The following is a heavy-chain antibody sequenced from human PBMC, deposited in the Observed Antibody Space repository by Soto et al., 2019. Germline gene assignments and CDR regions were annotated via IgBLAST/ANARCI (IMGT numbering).Heavy chain of an antibody. CDR1: GGYVSSGSYY. CDR2: IYYSGST. CDR3: AVGTRGYCSGGSCYVFDY. V-gene: IGHV4-61*01. J-gene: IGHJ4*02. D-gene: IGHD2-15*01. Sequence: QVQLQESGPGLVKPSETLSLTCTVSGGYVSSGSYYWRWIRQPPGKGLEWIGYIYYSGSTNYNPSRKSRVTISVDTSKNQFSLKLSSVTAADTAVYYCAVGTRGYCSGGSCYVFDYWGQGTLVTVSS.